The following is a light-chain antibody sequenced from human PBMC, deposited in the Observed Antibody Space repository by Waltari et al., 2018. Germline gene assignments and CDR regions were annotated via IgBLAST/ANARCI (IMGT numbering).Light chain of an antibody. Sequence: DIVMTQSPDSLAVSLGEGATINCESSQTVLKNSNNQNYLAWYQQKPGQPPKLLIYWASTRHSGVPDRFSGGGSGTEFTLTISSLQAEDVAFYYCQQYYTTPWTFGQGTKVEIK. CDR3: QQYYTTPWT. J-gene: IGKJ1*01. V-gene: IGKV4-1*01. CDR2: WAS. CDR1: QTVLKNSNNQNY.